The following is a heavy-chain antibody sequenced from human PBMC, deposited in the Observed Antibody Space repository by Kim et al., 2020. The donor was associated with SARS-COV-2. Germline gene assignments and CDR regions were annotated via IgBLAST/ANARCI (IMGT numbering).Heavy chain of an antibody. CDR2: IYYTGST. CDR1: GGSISSYN. Sequence: SETLSVTCTVSGGSISSYNWSWIRQPPGKGLEWIGYIYYTGSTNYNPSLKTRVTISVDTSKNQFSLKLTSVTAADTAVYYCASHQGPLKFYGMDVWGQGTTVTVSS. J-gene: IGHJ6*02. CDR3: ASHQGPLKFYGMDV. V-gene: IGHV4-59*13.